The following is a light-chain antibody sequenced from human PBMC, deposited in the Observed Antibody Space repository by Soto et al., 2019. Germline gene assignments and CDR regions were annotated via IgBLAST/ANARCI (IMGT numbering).Light chain of an antibody. J-gene: IGLJ2*01. Sequence: QTVVTQEPSLTVSPGGTVTLTCGSSTGAVTGGHYPYWLQQKPGQAPRTLIYDTSNKHSWTPARFSGFLLGGKAALTLSGAQPEDEAEYYCLLSYSGTRLVFGGGTKLTVL. V-gene: IGLV7-46*01. CDR2: DTS. CDR3: LLSYSGTRLV. CDR1: TGAVTGGHY.